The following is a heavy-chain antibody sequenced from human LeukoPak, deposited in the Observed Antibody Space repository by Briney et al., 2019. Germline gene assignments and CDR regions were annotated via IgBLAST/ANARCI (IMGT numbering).Heavy chain of an antibody. D-gene: IGHD6-19*01. J-gene: IGHJ4*02. CDR1: GFTFSKFA. CDR3: AKDANYYDSSGYLIPFDY. CDR2: ISGSDGTT. Sequence: GGSLRVSCTASGFTFSKFAMSWVRQAPGKGLEWVASISGSDGTTYHADSVKGRFNISRDNSKQMLYLDMNSLTAEDTALYSCAKDANYYDSSGYLIPFDYWGQGTLVTVAS. V-gene: IGHV3-23*01.